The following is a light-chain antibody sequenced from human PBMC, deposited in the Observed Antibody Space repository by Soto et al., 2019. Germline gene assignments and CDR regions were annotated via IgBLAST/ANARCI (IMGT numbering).Light chain of an antibody. J-gene: IGKJ1*01. Sequence: DIVLTQSPGTLSLSPGERATLSCRASQSVSSSYLAWYQQKPGQAPRLLIYGASSRATGIPDRFSGSGSGTDFTLTISRLEPEDFAVYYCQQYHSSPWTFGQGTKVEIK. CDR3: QQYHSSPWT. CDR1: QSVSSSY. V-gene: IGKV3-20*01. CDR2: GAS.